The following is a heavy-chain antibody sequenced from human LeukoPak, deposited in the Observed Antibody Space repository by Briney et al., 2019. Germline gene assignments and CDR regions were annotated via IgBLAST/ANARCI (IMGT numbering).Heavy chain of an antibody. V-gene: IGHV1-18*01. J-gene: IGHJ6*03. CDR2: ISAYNGNT. CDR1: GYTFTSYG. CDR3: ARDGHIVVVPAAQKSYYYYYYMDV. D-gene: IGHD2-2*01. Sequence: ASVKVSCKASGYTFTSYGISWVRQAPGQGLEWMGWISAYNGNTNYAQKLQGRVTMTTDTSTSTAYMELRSLRSDDTAVHYCARDGHIVVVPAAQKSYYYYYYMDVWGKGTTVTVSS.